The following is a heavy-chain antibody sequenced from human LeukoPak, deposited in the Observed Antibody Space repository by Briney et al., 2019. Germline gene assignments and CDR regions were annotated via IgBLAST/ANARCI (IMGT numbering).Heavy chain of an antibody. CDR3: AISTGWYRFDY. V-gene: IGHV1-8*01. CDR2: MRPNTGDT. J-gene: IGHJ4*02. CDR1: GYTFTNYD. Sequence: ASVKVSCKASGYTFTNYDFNWVRQAPGQGLKWLGWMRPNTGDTHSALKFQGRVTMTRDTSITTAYMELSSLASDDTAVYFCAISTGWYRFDYWGQGTKVTVSS. D-gene: IGHD6-19*01.